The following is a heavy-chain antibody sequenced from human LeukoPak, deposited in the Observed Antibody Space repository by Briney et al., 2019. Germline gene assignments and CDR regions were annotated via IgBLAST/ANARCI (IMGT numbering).Heavy chain of an antibody. V-gene: IGHV3-53*01. CDR3: AGAISSGGEC. Sequence: TSETLSLTCTVSGGSISSYYWSWVRQAPGKGLEWVSIIYSGGSTYFADSVKGRFTISRDNSKNTLYLQMHSLRAEDTAMYYCAGAISSGGECWGQETLVTVSS. CDR1: GGSISSYY. CDR2: IYSGGST. J-gene: IGHJ4*02. D-gene: IGHD3-10*01.